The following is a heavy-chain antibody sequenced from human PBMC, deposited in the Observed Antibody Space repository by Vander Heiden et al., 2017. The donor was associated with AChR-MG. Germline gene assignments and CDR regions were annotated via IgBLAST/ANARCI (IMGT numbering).Heavy chain of an antibody. CDR2: ITPILGIA. D-gene: IGHD3-22*01. CDR3: ARARGITMTSGVQH. Sequence: QVQLVQSGAEVKKPGSSVKVSCKASGGTFSSYAISWVRQAPGQGLEWMGRITPILGIANYAQKFQGRVTITADKSTSTAYMELSSLRSEDTAVYYCARARGITMTSGVQHWGQGTLVTVSS. V-gene: IGHV1-69*04. J-gene: IGHJ1*01. CDR1: GGTFSSYA.